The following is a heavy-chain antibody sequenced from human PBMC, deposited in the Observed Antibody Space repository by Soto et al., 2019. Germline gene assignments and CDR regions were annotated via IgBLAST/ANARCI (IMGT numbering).Heavy chain of an antibody. V-gene: IGHV4-59*01. CDR1: GGSISSYY. J-gene: IGHJ5*02. CDR3: ARADIVVVPAANVGLWDSVIGFDP. D-gene: IGHD2-2*01. Sequence: SETLSLTCTVSGGSISSYYWSWIRQPPGKGLEWIGYIYYSGSTNYTPSLKSRVTISVDTSKNQFSLKLSPVTAADPAVYYCARADIVVVPAANVGLWDSVIGFDPWGQGTLVTVSS. CDR2: IYYSGST.